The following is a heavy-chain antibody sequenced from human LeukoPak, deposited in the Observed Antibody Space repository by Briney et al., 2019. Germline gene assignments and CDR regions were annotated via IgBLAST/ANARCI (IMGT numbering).Heavy chain of an antibody. V-gene: IGHV4-59*01. CDR3: ARKGTAMIDAFDI. CDR1: GGSISSYY. J-gene: IGHJ3*02. Sequence: SETLSLTCTVSGGSISSYYWSWIRQPPRKGLKWIGYIYYSGSTNYSPSLKSRVTISVDTSKNQFSLKLSSVTAADTAVYYCARKGTAMIDAFDIWGQGTMVTVSS. CDR2: IYYSGST. D-gene: IGHD5-18*01.